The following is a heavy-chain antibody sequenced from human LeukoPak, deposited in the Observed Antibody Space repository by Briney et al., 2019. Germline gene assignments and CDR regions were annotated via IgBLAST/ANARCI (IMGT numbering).Heavy chain of an antibody. CDR3: AKDLDTAMVLAFDY. V-gene: IGHV3-30*18. CDR2: ISYDGSNK. CDR1: GFTFSSYG. Sequence: GGSLRLSCAASGFTFSSYGMHWVRQAPGKGLEWVAVISYDGSNKYYADSVKGRFTISRDNSKNTLYLQMNSLRAEDTAVYYCAKDLDTAMVLAFDYWGQGTLVTVSS. J-gene: IGHJ4*02. D-gene: IGHD5-18*01.